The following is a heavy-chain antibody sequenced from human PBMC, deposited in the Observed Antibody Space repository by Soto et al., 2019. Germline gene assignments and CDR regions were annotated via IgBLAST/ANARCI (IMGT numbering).Heavy chain of an antibody. D-gene: IGHD5-12*01. Sequence: SETLSLTCTVSGDSMSSYYWSWIRQSPGKGLEWIGYIYYSGSTNYNPSLKSRVAISLDTSKNQFSLMLSSVTAADTAVYYCARGEWLATIQPYFADWGQGTLVPVAS. CDR3: ARGEWLATIQPYFAD. CDR1: GDSMSSYY. CDR2: IYYSGST. V-gene: IGHV4-59*01. J-gene: IGHJ4*02.